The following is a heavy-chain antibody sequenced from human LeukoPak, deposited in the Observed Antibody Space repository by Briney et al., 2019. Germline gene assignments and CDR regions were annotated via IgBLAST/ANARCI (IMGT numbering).Heavy chain of an antibody. J-gene: IGHJ4*02. CDR1: GYSFTSYW. CDR3: ARLYDSSGYYHYYFDY. V-gene: IGHV5-51*01. CDR2: IYPGDSDT. Sequence: GESLKISCKGSGYSFTSYWIGWVRQMPGKGLEWMGIIYPGDSDTRYSPSFQGQVTISADKSISTAYLQWSSLKASDIAMYYCARLYDSSGYYHYYFDYWGQGTLVTVSS. D-gene: IGHD3-22*01.